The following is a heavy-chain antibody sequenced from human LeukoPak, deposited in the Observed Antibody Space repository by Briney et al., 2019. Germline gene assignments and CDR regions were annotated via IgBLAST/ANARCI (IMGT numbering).Heavy chain of an antibody. CDR2: ISSSSSYI. CDR1: GFTFSSYS. Sequence: GGSLRLSCAASGFTFSSYSMNWVRQAPGKGLQWGSSISSSSSYIYYADSVRGRFTISRDNAKNSLYLQMNSLRAEDTAVYYCAREGYSSSPYVDYWGEGTLVTVSS. J-gene: IGHJ4*02. D-gene: IGHD6-13*01. CDR3: AREGYSSSPYVDY. V-gene: IGHV3-21*01.